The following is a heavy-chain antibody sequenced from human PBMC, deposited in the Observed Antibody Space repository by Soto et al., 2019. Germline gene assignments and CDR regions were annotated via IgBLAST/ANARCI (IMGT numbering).Heavy chain of an antibody. Sequence: ASVKVSCKASGYPFTRYSIRWVRQAPGQGLEWMGWTSGYNGDTEYSKNFQGRLTMTIDTSTTTAPMELRSLRSDDTAVYYCARASLTIFGAPSGMDVWGQGTSVTVSS. CDR3: ARASLTIFGAPSGMDV. D-gene: IGHD3-3*01. V-gene: IGHV1-18*04. CDR1: GYPFTRYS. J-gene: IGHJ6*02. CDR2: TSGYNGDT.